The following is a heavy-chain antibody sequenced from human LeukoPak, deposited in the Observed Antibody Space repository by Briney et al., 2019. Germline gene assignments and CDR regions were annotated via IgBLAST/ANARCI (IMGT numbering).Heavy chain of an antibody. J-gene: IGHJ5*02. V-gene: IGHV3-9*01. CDR1: RFTFDDYA. D-gene: IGHD2-2*01. CDR3: AKGYCSSTSCYEDWFDP. Sequence: PGRSLRLSCAASRFTFDDYAMHWVRQAPGKGLEWVSGISWNSGSIGYADSVKGRFTISRDNAKNSLYLQMNSLRAEDTALYYCAKGYCSSTSCYEDWFDPWGQGTLVTVSS. CDR2: ISWNSGSI.